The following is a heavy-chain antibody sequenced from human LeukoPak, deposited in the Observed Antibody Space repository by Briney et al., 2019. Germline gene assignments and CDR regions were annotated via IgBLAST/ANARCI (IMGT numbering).Heavy chain of an antibody. J-gene: IGHJ4*02. D-gene: IGHD6-19*01. V-gene: IGHV1-2*02. CDR3: ARVISGGWYPDFDY. Sequence: SVKVSCKASGYTFTGYYMHWVRQAPGQGLEWMGWINPNSGGTNYAQKFQDRVTMTRDTSISTAYMELSRLRSDDAAVYYCARVISGGWYPDFDYWGQGTLVTVSS. CDR1: GYTFTGYY. CDR2: INPNSGGT.